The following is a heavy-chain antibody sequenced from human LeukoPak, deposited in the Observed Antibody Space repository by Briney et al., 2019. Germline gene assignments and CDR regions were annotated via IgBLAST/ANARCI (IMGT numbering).Heavy chain of an antibody. CDR1: GGSISSGGYY. J-gene: IGHJ4*02. CDR2: IYYSGST. CDR3: ARAGSSFTFDY. D-gene: IGHD6-13*01. V-gene: IGHV4-31*03. Sequence: PSETLSLTCTVSGGSISSGGYYWSWIRQHPGKGLEWIGYIYYSGSTYYNPSLKSRVTISVDTSKNQFSLKLSSVTAADTAVYYSARAGSSFTFDYWGQGTLVTVSS.